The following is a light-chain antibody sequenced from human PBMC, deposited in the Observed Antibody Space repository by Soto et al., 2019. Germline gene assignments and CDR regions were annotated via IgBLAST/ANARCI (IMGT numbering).Light chain of an antibody. CDR3: CSYAGSSTYV. CDR1: SSDFGSYNL. Sequence: ALTQPASVSGSPGQSITISCTGTSSDFGSYNLVSWYQQHPGKAPKLMIYEDSKRPSGVSNRFSGSKSGNTASLTISGLQAEDDADYYCCSYAGSSTYVFGTGTKLTVL. CDR2: EDS. J-gene: IGLJ1*01. V-gene: IGLV2-23*01.